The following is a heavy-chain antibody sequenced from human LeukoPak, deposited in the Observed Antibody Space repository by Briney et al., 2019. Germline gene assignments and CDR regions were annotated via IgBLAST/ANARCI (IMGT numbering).Heavy chain of an antibody. Sequence: GGSLRLSCAASGFTFSSYAMHWVRQAPGKGLEWVAVISYDGSNKYYADSVKGRFTISRDNSKNTLYLQMNSLRAEDTAVYYCARDSVELWFGELMDVWGQGTTVTVSS. V-gene: IGHV3-30-3*01. CDR3: ARDSVELWFGELMDV. J-gene: IGHJ6*02. CDR1: GFTFSSYA. D-gene: IGHD3-10*01. CDR2: ISYDGSNK.